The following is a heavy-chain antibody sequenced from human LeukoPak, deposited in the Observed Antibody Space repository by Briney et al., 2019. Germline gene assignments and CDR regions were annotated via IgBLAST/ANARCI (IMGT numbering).Heavy chain of an antibody. CDR2: IWYDGSNK. CDR3: ARDLAATVGGAFDI. Sequence: PGRSLRLSCAASGFTFSSYGMHWVRQAPGKGLEWVAVIWYDGSNKYYADSVKGRFTISRDNSKNTLYLQMNSLRAEDTAVYYCARDLAATVGGAFDIWGQGTMVTVSS. V-gene: IGHV3-33*01. J-gene: IGHJ3*02. CDR1: GFTFSSYG. D-gene: IGHD4-23*01.